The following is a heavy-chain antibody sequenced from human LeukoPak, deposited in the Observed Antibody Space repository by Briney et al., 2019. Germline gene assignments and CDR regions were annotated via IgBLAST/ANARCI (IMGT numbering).Heavy chain of an antibody. Sequence: GGSLRLSCAASGFTFSSYAMNWVRQTPGKGLEWVSAISGSGGSTYYADSVKGRFTISRGNSKNTLYLQMNSLRAEDAAVYYCAKDHGSGSYEPNFDYWGQGTLVTVSS. CDR1: GFTFSSYA. CDR2: ISGSGGST. V-gene: IGHV3-23*01. J-gene: IGHJ4*02. D-gene: IGHD3-10*01. CDR3: AKDHGSGSYEPNFDY.